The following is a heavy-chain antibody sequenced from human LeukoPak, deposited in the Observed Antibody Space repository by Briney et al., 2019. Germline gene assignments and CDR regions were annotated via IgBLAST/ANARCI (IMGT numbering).Heavy chain of an antibody. V-gene: IGHV4-4*07. D-gene: IGHD2-15*01. Sequence: PSETLSLTCTVSGGSISSYYWAWILQPAGKGLEWIGRINASGSTNYNPSLKSRVTMSVDTSKNQFSLKLSSVTAADTAVYYCARVFRGGTFHYWYFDLWGRGTLVTVSS. CDR1: GGSISSYY. J-gene: IGHJ2*01. CDR3: ARVFRGGTFHYWYFDL. CDR2: INASGST.